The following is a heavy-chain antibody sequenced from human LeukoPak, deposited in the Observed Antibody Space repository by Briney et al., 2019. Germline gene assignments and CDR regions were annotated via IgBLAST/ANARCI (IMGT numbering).Heavy chain of an antibody. Sequence: SETLSLTCTVSGGSISSYYWSWIRQAPGKGLEWIGYIYYSGSTNYNPSLKSRVTISIDTSKNQFSLKLRSVTATDTAVYYCARQRVSGSYPGSPDYWGQGTLVTVSS. J-gene: IGHJ4*02. D-gene: IGHD3-16*02. V-gene: IGHV4-59*08. CDR2: IYYSGST. CDR3: ARQRVSGSYPGSPDY. CDR1: GGSISSYY.